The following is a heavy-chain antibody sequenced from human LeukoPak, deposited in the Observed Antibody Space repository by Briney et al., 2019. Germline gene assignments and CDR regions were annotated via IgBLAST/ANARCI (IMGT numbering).Heavy chain of an antibody. J-gene: IGHJ4*02. CDR2: ISGSGSTT. V-gene: IGHV3-23*01. CDR3: AKRYCSGGSCYFDY. CDR1: GFTFSRYA. Sequence: GGSLRLSCAASGFTFSRYAMSWLRQAPGKGLEWVSAISGSGSTTYYADSVKGRFTISRDNSKNTLYLQMNSLRAEDMAAYYCAKRYCSGGSCYFDYWGQGTLVTVSS. D-gene: IGHD2-15*01.